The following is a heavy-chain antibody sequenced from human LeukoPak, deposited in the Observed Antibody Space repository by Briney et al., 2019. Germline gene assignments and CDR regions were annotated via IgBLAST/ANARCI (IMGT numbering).Heavy chain of an antibody. J-gene: IGHJ4*02. D-gene: IGHD1-26*01. Sequence: PGGSLRLSCAASGFTFSSYGMPWVRQAPGKGLEWVAVISYDGSNKYYADSVEGRFTISRDNSKNTLYLQMNSLRAEDTAVYYCAKDFREGATKYYFDYWGQGTLVTVSS. CDR1: GFTFSSYG. CDR3: AKDFREGATKYYFDY. CDR2: ISYDGSNK. V-gene: IGHV3-30*18.